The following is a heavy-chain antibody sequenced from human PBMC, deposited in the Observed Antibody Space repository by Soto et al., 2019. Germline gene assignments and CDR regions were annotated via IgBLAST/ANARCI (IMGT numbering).Heavy chain of an antibody. D-gene: IGHD2-21*02. CDR2: IMSKNDGETT. CDR1: GFTFSNTW. V-gene: IGHV3-15*01. Sequence: GGSLRLSCAASGFTFSNTWMNWVRQAPGKGLEWIGRIMSKNDGETTQYIEPVRDRFIISRDDSKNTVYLQMNSLRTEDTAVYYCTTRVVTTNDNWGQGTLVTVSS. CDR3: TTRVVTTNDN. J-gene: IGHJ4*02.